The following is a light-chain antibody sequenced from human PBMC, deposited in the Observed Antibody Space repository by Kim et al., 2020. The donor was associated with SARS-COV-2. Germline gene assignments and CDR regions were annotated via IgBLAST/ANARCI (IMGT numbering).Light chain of an antibody. Sequence: SYELTQPPSVSVSPGQTASITCAGDNLGDKYACWYQQKPGQSPVLVIYQDSKRPSGIPERFSGSNSGNTATLTISGTQAVDEADYYCQAWDSSTNWVFGGGTQLTVL. CDR1: NLGDKY. CDR2: QDS. CDR3: QAWDSSTNWV. J-gene: IGLJ3*02. V-gene: IGLV3-1*01.